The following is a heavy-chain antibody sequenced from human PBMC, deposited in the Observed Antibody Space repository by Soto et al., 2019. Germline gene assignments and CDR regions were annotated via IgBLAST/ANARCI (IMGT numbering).Heavy chain of an antibody. D-gene: IGHD6-13*01. CDR2: IYYSGST. J-gene: IGHJ5*02. V-gene: IGHV4-31*03. CDR3: ARDFTPFDAAAGTGNWFDP. CDR1: GGSISSGGYY. Sequence: QVQLQESGPGLVKPSQTLSLTCTVSGGSISSGGYYWSWIRQHPGKGLEWIGYIYYSGSTYYNPSLKRRVTISVDTSKNQFSLKLSSVTAADTAVYYCARDFTPFDAAAGTGNWFDPWGQGTLVTVSS.